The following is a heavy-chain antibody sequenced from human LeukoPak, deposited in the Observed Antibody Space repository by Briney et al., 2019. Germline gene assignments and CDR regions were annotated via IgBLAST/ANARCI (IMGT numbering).Heavy chain of an antibody. CDR2: IWYDGSKK. CDR1: GFTFSSYG. Sequence: QPGRSLRLSCAASGFTFSSYGMHWVRQAPGKGLEWVALIWYDGSKKYYADSVKGRFTISRDNSKNTLYLQMNSLRAEDTAVYHCARDWHHSDSRDYAFDIWGQGTMVTVSS. J-gene: IGHJ3*02. D-gene: IGHD3-22*01. CDR3: ARDWHHSDSRDYAFDI. V-gene: IGHV3-33*01.